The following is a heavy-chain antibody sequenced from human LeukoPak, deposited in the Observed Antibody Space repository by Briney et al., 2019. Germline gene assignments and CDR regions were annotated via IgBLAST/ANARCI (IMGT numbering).Heavy chain of an antibody. CDR2: INAGNGNT. Sequence: ASVKISCKVSGYTFTGYYMHWVRQAPGQGLEWMGWINAGNGNTKYSQKFQGRVTITRDTSASTAYMELSSLRSEDTAVYYCAVGYSSSWPPRLDYWGQGTLVTVSS. J-gene: IGHJ4*02. V-gene: IGHV1-3*01. CDR1: GYTFTGYY. D-gene: IGHD6-13*01. CDR3: AVGYSSSWPPRLDY.